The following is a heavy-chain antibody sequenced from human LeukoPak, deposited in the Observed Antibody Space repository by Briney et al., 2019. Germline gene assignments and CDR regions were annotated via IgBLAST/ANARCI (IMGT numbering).Heavy chain of an antibody. CDR2: ISDDGRIK. V-gene: IGHV3-30*03. J-gene: IGHJ5*02. CDR3: ARAAAETGSFRDNWFDP. D-gene: IGHD3-9*01. CDR1: GFTFSNHG. Sequence: PGGSLRLSCAASGFTFSNHGMNWVRQAPGKGLEWVAVISDDGRIKIYGDSVKGRLTISRDNSKNTLYLQMNSLRGEDTAVYYCARAAAETGSFRDNWFDPWGQGTLVTVSS.